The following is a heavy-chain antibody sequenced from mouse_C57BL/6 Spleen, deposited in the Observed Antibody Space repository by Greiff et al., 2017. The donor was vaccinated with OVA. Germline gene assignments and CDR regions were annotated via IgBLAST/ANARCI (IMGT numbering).Heavy chain of an antibody. CDR2: IYPSDSET. CDR3: ARERPDYYDY. CDR1: GYTFTSYW. J-gene: IGHJ2*01. Sequence: VQLQQPGAELVRPGSSVKLSCKASGYTFTSYWMDWVKQRPGQGLEWIGNIYPSDSETHYNQKFKDKATLTVDKSSSTAYMHLSSLTSEDSAVYYCARERPDYYDYWGQGTTLTVSS. V-gene: IGHV1-61*01.